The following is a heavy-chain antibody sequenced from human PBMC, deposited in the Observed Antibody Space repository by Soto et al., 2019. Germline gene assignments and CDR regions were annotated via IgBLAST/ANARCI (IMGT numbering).Heavy chain of an antibody. Sequence: ASVKVSCKASGYTFTSYGISWVRQAPGQGLEWMGWISAYNGNTNYAQKLQGRVTMTTDTSTSTAYMELRSLGSDDTAVYYCARVAAAAGRGAFDIWGQGTMVTVSS. D-gene: IGHD6-13*01. V-gene: IGHV1-18*01. CDR2: ISAYNGNT. CDR3: ARVAAAAGRGAFDI. CDR1: GYTFTSYG. J-gene: IGHJ3*02.